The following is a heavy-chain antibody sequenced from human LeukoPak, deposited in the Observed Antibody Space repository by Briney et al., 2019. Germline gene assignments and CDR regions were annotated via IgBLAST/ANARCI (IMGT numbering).Heavy chain of an antibody. CDR3: ARRARANRAYYFDY. CDR2: SYYTGIT. J-gene: IGHJ4*02. V-gene: IGHV4-61*05. CDR1: GGSISSSSYY. Sequence: SETLSLTCTVSGGSISSSSYYWGWIRQPPGKGLEWIGYSYYTGITNYNPSLKSRVTLLVDTSKNQFSLKLSSVTAADTAVYYCARRARANRAYYFDYWGQGTLVTVSS.